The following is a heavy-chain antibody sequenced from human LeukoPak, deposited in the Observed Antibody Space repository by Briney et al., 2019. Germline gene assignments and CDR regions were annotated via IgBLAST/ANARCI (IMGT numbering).Heavy chain of an antibody. J-gene: IGHJ4*02. CDR1: GSSFGSRW. D-gene: IGHD6-19*01. Sequence: GGSLRLSCATSGSSFGSRWMHWVRQAPGKGLVWVSRIISDGTSISYADSVKGRFTISRDNAKNTLYLQMNSLRAEDTAVYYCARGHVAGSDRHWDFWGQGALVTVSS. CDR3: ARGHVAGSDRHWDF. V-gene: IGHV3-74*01. CDR2: IISDGTSI.